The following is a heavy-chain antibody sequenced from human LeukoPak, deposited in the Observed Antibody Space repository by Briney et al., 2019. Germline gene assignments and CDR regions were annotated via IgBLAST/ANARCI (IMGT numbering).Heavy chain of an antibody. J-gene: IGHJ4*02. Sequence: PGGSLRLSCAASGFTFSSYAMHWVRQAPGKGLEWVAVISYDGSNKYYADSVKGRFTISRDNSKNTLYLQMNSLRAEDTAVYYCARVDSSSTSSAGAYFDYWGQETLVTVSS. CDR1: GFTFSSYA. CDR2: ISYDGSNK. CDR3: ARVDSSSTSSAGAYFDY. D-gene: IGHD2-2*01. V-gene: IGHV3-30*01.